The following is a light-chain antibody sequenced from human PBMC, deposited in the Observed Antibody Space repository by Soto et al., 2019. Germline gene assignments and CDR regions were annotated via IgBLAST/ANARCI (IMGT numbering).Light chain of an antibody. Sequence: QSALTQPASVSGSPGQSITISCTGTSSDVGGYNYVSWYQQHPGKAPKLMIYDVSNRPSGVSNRFSGSKSGNTAYLTISGRQVEDEDDYYCRSYTSSSTLGVFGTGTKLTVL. CDR2: DVS. J-gene: IGLJ1*01. V-gene: IGLV2-14*01. CDR1: SSDVGGYNY. CDR3: RSYTSSSTLGV.